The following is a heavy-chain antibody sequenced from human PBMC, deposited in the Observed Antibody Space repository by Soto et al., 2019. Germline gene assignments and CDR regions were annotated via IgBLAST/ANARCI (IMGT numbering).Heavy chain of an antibody. J-gene: IGHJ5*02. CDR1: GYILSSYY. CDR3: SRSYCGGDCRNNWFDT. CDR2: INPSGGTT. Sequence: QVQLVQSGAEVKKPGASVKVSCKASGYILSSYYMHWVRQAPGQGLEWMGIINPSGGTTTYAQKLQGRVTMTRDTSTSTVYMELSGLRSDETAMYYCSRSYCGGDCRNNWFDTWGQGTLVTVSS. D-gene: IGHD2-21*02. V-gene: IGHV1-46*01.